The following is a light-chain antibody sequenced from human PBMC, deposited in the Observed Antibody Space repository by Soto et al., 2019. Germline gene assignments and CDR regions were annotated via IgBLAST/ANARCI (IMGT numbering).Light chain of an antibody. J-gene: IGKJ1*01. CDR2: KAS. Sequence: DIQMTQSPSTLSASVGDRVTITCRASQSISSWLAWYQQKPGKAPKLLIYKASSLESGVPSRFSGSGSGTELTITISSLKPDDFETYYCQQYNSYSWTFGQGTKVDIK. V-gene: IGKV1-5*03. CDR1: QSISSW. CDR3: QQYNSYSWT.